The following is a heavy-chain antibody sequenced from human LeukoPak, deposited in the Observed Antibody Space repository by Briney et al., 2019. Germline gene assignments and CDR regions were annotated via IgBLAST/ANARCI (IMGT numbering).Heavy chain of an antibody. CDR2: IYYSGST. CDR1: GGSISSGGYY. CDR3: ARGQYYDSSGYYYLGNAFDI. J-gene: IGHJ3*02. D-gene: IGHD3-22*01. Sequence: SETLSLTCTVSGGSISSGGYYWGWIRQHPGKGLEWIGYIYYSGSTYYNPSLKSRVTISVDTSKNQFSLKLSSVTAADTAVYYCARGQYYDSSGYYYLGNAFDIWGQGTMVTVSS. V-gene: IGHV4-31*03.